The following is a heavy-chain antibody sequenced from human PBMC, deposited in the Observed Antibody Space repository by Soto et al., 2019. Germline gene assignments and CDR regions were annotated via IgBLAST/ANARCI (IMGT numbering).Heavy chain of an antibody. CDR3: ARPQASCSGGNCYFPSDY. V-gene: IGHV3-23*01. CDR2: ISGSGGRT. CDR1: GFTFSSYS. J-gene: IGHJ4*02. D-gene: IGHD2-15*01. Sequence: GGSLILSCAASGFTFSSYSMSWVRQAPGKGLEWVSAISGSGGRTYYADSVKGRFTISRDNSKNTLYLQMKSLRAEDTAVYYCARPQASCSGGNCYFPSDYWGQGTLVTVSS.